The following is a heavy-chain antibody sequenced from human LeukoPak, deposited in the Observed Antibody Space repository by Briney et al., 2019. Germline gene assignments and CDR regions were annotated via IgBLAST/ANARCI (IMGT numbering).Heavy chain of an antibody. CDR3: ARQSSGYSSNFDY. CDR1: GYRFTSYW. V-gene: IGHV5-10-1*01. CDR2: IDPSDFYN. Sequence: GESLQISCKGSGYRFTSYWISWVRQMPGKGLEWMGRIDPSDFYNNYSPSFQGHVTISADKSTTTAYLQWSSLKASDTAIYYCARQSSGYSSNFDYWGQGTLVTVSS. J-gene: IGHJ4*02. D-gene: IGHD5-18*01.